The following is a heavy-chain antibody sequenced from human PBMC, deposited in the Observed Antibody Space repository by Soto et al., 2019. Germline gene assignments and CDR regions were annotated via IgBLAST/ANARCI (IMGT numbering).Heavy chain of an antibody. D-gene: IGHD3-22*01. CDR3: ARMSHYYDSSGLDY. CDR2: IYYSGST. V-gene: IGHV4-59*01. Sequence: PSETQSLTCTVSGGTISSYYLSWIRQPPGKGLEWIGYIYYSGSTNYNPSLKSRVTISVDTSKNQFSLKLSSVTAADTAVYYCARMSHYYDSSGLDYWGQGTLVTVSS. J-gene: IGHJ4*02. CDR1: GGTISSYY.